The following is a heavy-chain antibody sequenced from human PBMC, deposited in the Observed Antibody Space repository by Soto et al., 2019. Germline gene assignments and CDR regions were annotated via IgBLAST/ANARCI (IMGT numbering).Heavy chain of an antibody. V-gene: IGHV3-49*03. D-gene: IGHD3-22*01. CDR1: GFTFGDYA. J-gene: IGHJ6*01. CDR3: TRDLTDTMYYYDRSGYYSTSYYYSGMEV. Sequence: PGGSLRLSCTASGFTFGDYAMSWFRQAPGKGLEWVGFIRSKAFGGTTEYAASVKGRFTISRDDSKSIAYLQMNSLKTEDTAVYYCTRDLTDTMYYYDRSGYYSTSYYYSGMEVWGQGTTVAVSS. CDR2: IRSKAFGGTT.